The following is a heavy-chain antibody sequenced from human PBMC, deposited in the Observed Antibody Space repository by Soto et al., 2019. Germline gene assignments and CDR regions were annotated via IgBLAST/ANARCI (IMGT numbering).Heavy chain of an antibody. Sequence: QITLKESGPPLVKPTETLTLTCTFSGFSLSTAVGVGWIRQPPGKALEFLSLIYGDDDKRYSPSLRTRLTITKDTSRNQVVLTMTDMDPVDTATYFCAHKRELFFDSWGQGTLVTVSS. V-gene: IGHV2-5*02. D-gene: IGHD1-7*01. CDR2: IYGDDDK. CDR1: GFSLSTAVG. CDR3: AHKRELFFDS. J-gene: IGHJ4*02.